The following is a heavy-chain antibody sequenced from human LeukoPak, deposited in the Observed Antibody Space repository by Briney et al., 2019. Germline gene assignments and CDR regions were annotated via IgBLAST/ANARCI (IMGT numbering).Heavy chain of an antibody. CDR1: GSSISSHS. D-gene: IGHD7-27*01. Sequence: PSETLSLTCTVSGSSISSHSWGWIRQPPGKGLEWIGYDSNNGNINYNPALKSRVTISADTSKRQISLNLRSVTAADTAVYYCARDNWGSLDYWGQGTLVPSPQ. J-gene: IGHJ4*02. V-gene: IGHV4-59*11. CDR3: ARDNWGSLDY. CDR2: DSNNGNI.